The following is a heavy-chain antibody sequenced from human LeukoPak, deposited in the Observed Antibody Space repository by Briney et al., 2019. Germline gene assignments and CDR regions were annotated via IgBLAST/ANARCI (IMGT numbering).Heavy chain of an antibody. D-gene: IGHD3-10*01. CDR3: SRDEYGSGAPHFDY. J-gene: IGHJ4*02. V-gene: IGHV3-49*04. CDR2: IRGKARGGTT. Sequence: GSMRLSCAASGFSFGDYALSWVRQGPGKGLEWVGFIRGKARGGTTEYAASVKGRFTISRDDSKSIAYLQMNSLKTEDTAVYYCSRDEYGSGAPHFDYWGQGTVASLSS. CDR1: GFSFGDYA.